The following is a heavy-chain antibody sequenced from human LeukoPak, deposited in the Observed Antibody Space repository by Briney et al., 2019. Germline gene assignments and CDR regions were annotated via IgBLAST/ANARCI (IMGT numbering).Heavy chain of an antibody. CDR2: IYYSGST. Sequence: SETLSLTCTVSGGSISSYYWSWIRQPPGKGLEWIGYIYYSGSTNYDPSLRGRVTISVDTSKNQFSLKLSSVTAADTAVYYCARGRMTDYYDSSGYKPPDYWGQGTLVTVSS. V-gene: IGHV4-59*12. CDR1: GGSISSYY. D-gene: IGHD3-22*01. CDR3: ARGRMTDYYDSSGYKPPDY. J-gene: IGHJ4*02.